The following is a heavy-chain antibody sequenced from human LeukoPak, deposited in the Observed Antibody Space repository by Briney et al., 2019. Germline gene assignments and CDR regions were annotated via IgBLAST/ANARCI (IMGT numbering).Heavy chain of an antibody. J-gene: IGHJ4*02. CDR1: GFTFSSYA. Sequence: GGSLRLSCAASGFTFSSYAMHWVRQAPGKGLEWVAVIWYDGSNKYYADSVKGRFTISRDNSKNTLYLQMSSLRAEDTAVYYCAREVLPTPHNAYCGGDCYSFAYWGQGTLVTVSS. CDR3: AREVLPTPHNAYCGGDCYSFAY. CDR2: IWYDGSNK. D-gene: IGHD2-21*02. V-gene: IGHV3-33*08.